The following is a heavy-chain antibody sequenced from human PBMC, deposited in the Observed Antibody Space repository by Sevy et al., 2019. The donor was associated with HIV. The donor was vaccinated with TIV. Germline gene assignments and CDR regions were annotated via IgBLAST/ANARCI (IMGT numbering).Heavy chain of an antibody. V-gene: IGHV3-23*01. CDR1: GFTFGSYA. D-gene: IGHD3-22*01. CDR3: ARKYDSSGYYDY. Sequence: GGSLRLSCAASGFTFGSYAMNWVRQAPGKGLEWVSGISGIGGSGDKTNYADSVKGRFTISRDDSKNSLYLQLNSLRAEDTAIYYCARKYDSSGYYDYWGQGTLVTVSS. J-gene: IGHJ4*02. CDR2: ISGIGGSGDKT.